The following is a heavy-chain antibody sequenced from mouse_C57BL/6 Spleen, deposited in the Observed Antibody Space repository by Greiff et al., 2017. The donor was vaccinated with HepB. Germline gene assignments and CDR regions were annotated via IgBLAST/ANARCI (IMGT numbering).Heavy chain of an antibody. CDR2: INPGSGGT. CDR1: GYAFTNYL. CDR3: ARYDYDENYFDY. Sequence: VKLQQSGAELVRPGTSVKVSCKASGYAFTNYLIEWVKQRPGQGLEWIGVINPGSGGTNYNEKFKGKATLTADKSSSTAYMQLSSLTSEDSAVYFCARYDYDENYFDYWGQGTTLTVSS. D-gene: IGHD2-4*01. J-gene: IGHJ2*01. V-gene: IGHV1-54*01.